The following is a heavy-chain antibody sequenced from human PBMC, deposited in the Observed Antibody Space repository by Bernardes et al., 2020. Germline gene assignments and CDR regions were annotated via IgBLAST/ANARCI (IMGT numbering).Heavy chain of an antibody. J-gene: IGHJ6*02. D-gene: IGHD3-10*01. Sequence: GGSLRLSCVASGFSFSSYPMNWVRQAPGRGLEWVSYISANSRTKNYGDSMKARISISRDNAKNSLFLQMNSLRDEDTAVYYCVKDGERGYDMDVWGQGTTVTVSS. CDR2: ISANSRTK. CDR1: GFSFSSYP. CDR3: VKDGERGYDMDV. V-gene: IGHV3-48*02.